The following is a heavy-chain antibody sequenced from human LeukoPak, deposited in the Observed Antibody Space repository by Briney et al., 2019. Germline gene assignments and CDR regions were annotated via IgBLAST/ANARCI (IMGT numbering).Heavy chain of an antibody. CDR2: IISDGTST. J-gene: IGHJ4*02. Sequence: GGTLRLSCAASEFTFSSHWMHWVRQAPGKGLVWVSRIISDGTSTNYADSVKGRFTICRDNAKNTLYMQMNSLRAEDTAVYYCARGHVPGSDRHWYYWAQGILVTVSS. D-gene: IGHD3-10*01. CDR1: EFTFSSHW. V-gene: IGHV3-74*01. CDR3: ARGHVPGSDRHWYY.